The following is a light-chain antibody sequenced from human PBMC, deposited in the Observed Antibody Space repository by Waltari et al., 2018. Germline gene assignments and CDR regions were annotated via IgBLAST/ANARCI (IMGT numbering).Light chain of an antibody. CDR2: SNK. CDR3: AAWDDSLNGWV. CDR1: SSNIGSNP. V-gene: IGLV1-44*01. Sequence: QSVLTQPPSASGTPGQRVTISCSGSSSNIGSNPVNSYQQLPGTAPKLLIYSNKQRPSGVPDRFSGSKSGTSASLAISGLQSEDEADYYCAAWDDSLNGWVFGGGTKLTVL. J-gene: IGLJ3*02.